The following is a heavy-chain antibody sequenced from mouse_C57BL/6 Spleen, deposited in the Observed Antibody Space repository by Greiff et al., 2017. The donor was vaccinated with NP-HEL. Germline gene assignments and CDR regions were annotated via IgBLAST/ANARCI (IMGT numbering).Heavy chain of an antibody. CDR2: ISSGGDYI. V-gene: IGHV5-9-1*02. J-gene: IGHJ4*01. CDR3: TREDDYDGTADYYAMDY. CDR1: GFTFSSYA. Sequence: EVKLMESGEGLVKPGGSLKLSCAASGFTFSSYAMSWVRQTPEKRLEWVAYISSGGDYIYYADTVKGRFTISRENARNTLYLQMSSLKSEDTAMYYCTREDDYDGTADYYAMDYWGQGTSVTVSS. D-gene: IGHD2-4*01.